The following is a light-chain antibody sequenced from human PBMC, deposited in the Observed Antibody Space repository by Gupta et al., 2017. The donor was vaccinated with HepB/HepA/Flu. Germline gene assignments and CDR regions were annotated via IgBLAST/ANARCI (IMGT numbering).Light chain of an antibody. V-gene: IGLV1-40*01. Sequence: VSGPPGQRVTISCTGSSSNIGAGYDVHWYLQLPGTAPKLLIYGNSNRPSGVPDRFSGSKSGTSASLAITGLQAEDEADYYCQSYDSSLSGPVVFGGGTKLTVL. CDR1: SSNIGAGYD. CDR3: QSYDSSLSGPVV. CDR2: GNS. J-gene: IGLJ3*02.